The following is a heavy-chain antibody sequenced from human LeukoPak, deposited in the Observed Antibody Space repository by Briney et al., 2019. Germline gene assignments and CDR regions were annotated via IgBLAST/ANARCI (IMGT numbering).Heavy chain of an antibody. D-gene: IGHD3-22*01. Sequence: GRSLRLSCAASGFTFSSYGMHWVRQAPGKGLEWVAVIWYDGSNKYYADSVKGRFTISRDNSKNTLYLQMNRLRAEDTAVYYCAKDLYYDSSGPFDYWGQGTLVTVSS. J-gene: IGHJ4*02. CDR2: IWYDGSNK. CDR3: AKDLYYDSSGPFDY. CDR1: GFTFSSYG. V-gene: IGHV3-33*06.